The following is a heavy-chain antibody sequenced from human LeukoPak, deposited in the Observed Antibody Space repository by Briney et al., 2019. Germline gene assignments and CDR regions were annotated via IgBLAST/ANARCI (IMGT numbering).Heavy chain of an antibody. CDR1: GYTFTSYG. CDR2: ISAYNGNT. V-gene: IGHV1-18*01. Sequence: ASVKVSCKASGYTFTSYGISLVRQAPGQGLEWMGWISAYNGNTNYAQKLQGRVTMTTDTSTNTAYMELRSLRSDDTAVYYCASSRSGGSYSHDYWGQGTLVTVSS. D-gene: IGHD1-26*01. CDR3: ASSRSGGSYSHDY. J-gene: IGHJ4*02.